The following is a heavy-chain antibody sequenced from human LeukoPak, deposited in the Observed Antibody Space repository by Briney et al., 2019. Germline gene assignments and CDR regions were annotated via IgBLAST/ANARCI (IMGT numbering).Heavy chain of an antibody. CDR3: ARDSRRAVAALFDY. V-gene: IGHV3-48*04. CDR1: GFSFSSYS. Sequence: GGSLRLSCAASGFSFSSYSMNWVRQAPGKGLEWVSYISSSSSNIYYADSVKGRLTISRDNAKNSLFLQMNSLRAEDTAIYYCARDSRRAVAALFDYWGQGTLVTVSS. CDR2: ISSSSSNI. D-gene: IGHD6-19*01. J-gene: IGHJ4*02.